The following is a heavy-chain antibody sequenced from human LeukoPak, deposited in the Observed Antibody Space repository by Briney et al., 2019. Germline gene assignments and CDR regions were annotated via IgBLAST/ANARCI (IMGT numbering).Heavy chain of an antibody. CDR3: AREGLEMATNVLFDF. V-gene: IGHV3-48*04. J-gene: IGHJ4*02. CDR1: GFTFSSYA. D-gene: IGHD5-24*01. Sequence: GGSLRLSCAASGFTFSSYAMSGVPQAPGKGVECGSYISSSVSTIYYADSVKGRSTISRDNAKKLLYLKMTSVRAEDRAVYYCAREGLEMATNVLFDFWGQGTMVTVSS. CDR2: ISSSVSTI.